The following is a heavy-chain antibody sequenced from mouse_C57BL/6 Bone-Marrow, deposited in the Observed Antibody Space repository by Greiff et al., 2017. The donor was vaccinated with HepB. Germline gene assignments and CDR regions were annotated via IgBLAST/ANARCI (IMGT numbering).Heavy chain of an antibody. Sequence: QVQLKQPGAELVKPGASVKLSCKASGYTFTSYWMQWVKQRPGQGLEWIGEIDPSDSYTNYNQKFKGKATLTVDTSSSTAYMQLSSLTSEDSAVYYCARYTGIAMDYWGQGTSVTVSS. D-gene: IGHD4-1*01. J-gene: IGHJ4*01. CDR2: IDPSDSYT. CDR1: GYTFTSYW. CDR3: ARYTGIAMDY. V-gene: IGHV1-50*01.